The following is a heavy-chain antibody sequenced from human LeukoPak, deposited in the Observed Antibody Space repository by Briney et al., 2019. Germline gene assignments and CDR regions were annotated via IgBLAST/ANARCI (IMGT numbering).Heavy chain of an antibody. Sequence: GGSLRLSCATSGFTVSSSYAMSWVRQAPGKGLEWVSAISGSGGSTYYADSVKGRFTISRDNSKNTLYLQMNSLRAEDTAVYYCAKVWELLPGAPYFFDYWGQGTLVTVSS. V-gene: IGHV3-23*01. CDR1: GFTVSSSYA. J-gene: IGHJ4*02. CDR2: ISGSGGST. D-gene: IGHD1-26*01. CDR3: AKVWELLPGAPYFFDY.